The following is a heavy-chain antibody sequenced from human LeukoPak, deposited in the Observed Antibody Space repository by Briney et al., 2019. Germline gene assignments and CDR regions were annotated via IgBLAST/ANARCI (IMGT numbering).Heavy chain of an antibody. Sequence: ASVKVSCKASGYTFTSYAMHWVRQAPGQRLEWMGWINAGNGNTKYSQEFQGRVTMTTDTSTNTAYMELRSLRSDDTAMYYCARHRLHRLYYDNSGYYHDAFDIWGQGTMVTVSS. D-gene: IGHD3-22*01. CDR2: INAGNGNT. CDR1: GYTFTSYA. J-gene: IGHJ3*02. CDR3: ARHRLHRLYYDNSGYYHDAFDI. V-gene: IGHV1-3*01.